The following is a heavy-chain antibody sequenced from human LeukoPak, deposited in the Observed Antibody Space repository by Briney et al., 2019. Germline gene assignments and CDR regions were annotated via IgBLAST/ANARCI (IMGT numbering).Heavy chain of an antibody. V-gene: IGHV4-30-2*01. Sequence: SETLSLTCAVSGGSISSGGYSWSWVRQPPGKGLEWIGYIYRSGSTYYNPSLKSRVTISVDRSKNQFSLKLSSVTAADTAVYYCARGYYDSSGYSNPFDPWGQGTLVTVSS. D-gene: IGHD3-22*01. CDR3: ARGYYDSSGYSNPFDP. J-gene: IGHJ5*02. CDR2: IYRSGST. CDR1: GGSISSGGYS.